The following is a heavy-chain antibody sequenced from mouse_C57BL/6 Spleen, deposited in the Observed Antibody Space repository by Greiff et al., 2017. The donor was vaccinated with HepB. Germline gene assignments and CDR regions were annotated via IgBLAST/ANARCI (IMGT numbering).Heavy chain of an antibody. CDR2: IYPGDGDT. CDR3: ARWEGQLRPWFAY. J-gene: IGHJ3*01. CDR1: GYAFSSYW. V-gene: IGHV1-80*01. Sequence: QVQLKESGAELVKPGASVKISCKASGYAFSSYWMNWVKQRPGKGLEWIGQIYPGDGDTNYNGKFKGKATLTADKSSSTAYMQLSSLTSEDSAVYFCARWEGQLRPWFAYWGQGTLVTVSA. D-gene: IGHD3-2*02.